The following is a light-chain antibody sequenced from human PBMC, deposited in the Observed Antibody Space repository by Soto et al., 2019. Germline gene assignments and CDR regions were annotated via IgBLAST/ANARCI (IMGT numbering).Light chain of an antibody. V-gene: IGLV2-14*01. CDR2: DVS. J-gene: IGLJ1*01. CDR3: SSYTSSSTLEV. Sequence: QSALTQSASVSGSPGQSITISCTGTSSEVGGYNYVSWYQQHPGKAPKLMIYDVSNRPSGVSNRFSGSKSGNTASLTISGLQAEDEADYYCSSYTSSSTLEVFGTGTKVTVL. CDR1: SSEVGGYNY.